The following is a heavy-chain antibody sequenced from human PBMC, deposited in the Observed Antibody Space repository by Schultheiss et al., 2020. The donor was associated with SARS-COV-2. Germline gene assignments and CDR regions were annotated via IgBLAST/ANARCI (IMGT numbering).Heavy chain of an antibody. J-gene: IGHJ6*02. V-gene: IGHV4-34*01. CDR2: INHSGST. D-gene: IGHD3-10*01. CDR3: ARGMVYYYYGMDV. Sequence: SETLSLTCAVYGGSFSGYYWSWIRQPPGKGLEWIGEINHSGSTNYNPSLKSRVTISVDTSKNQFSLKLSSVTAADTAVYYCARGMVYYYYGMDVWGQGTTVTVSS. CDR1: GGSFSGYY.